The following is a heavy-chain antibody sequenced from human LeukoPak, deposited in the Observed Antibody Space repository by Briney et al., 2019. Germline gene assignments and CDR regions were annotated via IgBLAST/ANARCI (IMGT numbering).Heavy chain of an antibody. Sequence: GGSLRLSCAASGFTFSSYAMSCVRQDPGKGLEWVSAISGSGGSTYYADSVKGRFTISRDNSKNTLYLQMNSLRAEDTAVCYCAKVVYGAGSYGKNNWFDPWGQGTLVTVSS. CDR2: ISGSGGST. CDR3: AKVVYGAGSYGKNNWFDP. D-gene: IGHD3-10*01. CDR1: GFTFSSYA. V-gene: IGHV3-23*01. J-gene: IGHJ5*02.